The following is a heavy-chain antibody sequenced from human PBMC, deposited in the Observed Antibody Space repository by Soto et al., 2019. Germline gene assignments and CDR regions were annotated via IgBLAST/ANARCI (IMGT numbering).Heavy chain of an antibody. CDR3: AKDSGYDHTD. CDR1: GFTFGSSG. CDR2: LSGSGGST. D-gene: IGHD5-12*01. V-gene: IGHV3-23*01. Sequence: EVQLLESGGGLVQPGGSLRLSCAASGFTFGSSGMSWVRQAPGKGLEWISGLSGSGGSTYNADSVKGRFTISRDTSKSTLYLQMHSLRVEDTAVYYCAKDSGYDHTDWGQGTLVTVSS. J-gene: IGHJ4*02.